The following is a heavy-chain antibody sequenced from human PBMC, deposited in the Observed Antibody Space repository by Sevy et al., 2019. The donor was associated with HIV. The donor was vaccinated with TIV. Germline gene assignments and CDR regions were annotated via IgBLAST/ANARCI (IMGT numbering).Heavy chain of an antibody. D-gene: IGHD2-8*01. Sequence: GGSLRLSCAASGLTFSKYSMSRVRQPPGKGLEWVSTLSFGCGEINYADSVKGRFTISRDNSKSSVYLQMNNLRPEDTAVYYCAREGCTKPHDYWGQGTLVTVSS. V-gene: IGHV3-23*01. J-gene: IGHJ4*02. CDR3: AREGCTKPHDY. CDR1: GLTFSKYS. CDR2: LSFGCGEI.